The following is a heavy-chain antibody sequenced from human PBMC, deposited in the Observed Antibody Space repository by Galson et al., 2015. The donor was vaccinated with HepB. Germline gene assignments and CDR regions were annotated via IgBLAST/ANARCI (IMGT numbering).Heavy chain of an antibody. CDR2: IIPIFGTA. V-gene: IGHV1-69*13. Sequence: SVKVSCKASGGTFSSYAISWVRQALGQGLEWMGGIIPIFGTANYAQKFQGRVTITADESTSTAYMELSSLRSEDTAVYYCASHPYYGSGEEPLWAFDIWGQGTMVTVSS. CDR1: GGTFSSYA. D-gene: IGHD3-10*01. J-gene: IGHJ3*02. CDR3: ASHPYYGSGEEPLWAFDI.